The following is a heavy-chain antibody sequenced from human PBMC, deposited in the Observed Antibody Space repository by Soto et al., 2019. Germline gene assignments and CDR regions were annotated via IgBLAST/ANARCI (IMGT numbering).Heavy chain of an antibody. Sequence: PSETLSLTCAVYGGSFSGYYWNWLRQPPGEGLEWIGKIDQSGSTNYNPSLKSRVTMSVDTSRSQFSLKLTSVTAADTAVYYWARVAVAGTRVDYWGQGTLVTVSS. CDR3: ARVAVAGTRVDY. CDR1: GGSFSGYY. CDR2: IDQSGST. V-gene: IGHV4-34*01. D-gene: IGHD6-19*01. J-gene: IGHJ4*02.